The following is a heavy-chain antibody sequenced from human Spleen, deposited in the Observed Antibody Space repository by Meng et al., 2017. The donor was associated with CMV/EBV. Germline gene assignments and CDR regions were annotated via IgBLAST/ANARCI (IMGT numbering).Heavy chain of an antibody. Sequence: ASVKVSCKASGYMFIDSYMHWVRQAPGQGLEWMGWINLNTGGTNYAQKFQGRVTMTRDTSINTAYMELTSLTSDDTAVYHCARAKLSGTPNDYWGQEPWSPSPQ. V-gene: IGHV1-2*02. CDR2: INLNTGGT. D-gene: IGHD5-12*01. CDR3: ARAKLSGTPNDY. J-gene: IGHJ4*01. CDR1: GYMFIDSY.